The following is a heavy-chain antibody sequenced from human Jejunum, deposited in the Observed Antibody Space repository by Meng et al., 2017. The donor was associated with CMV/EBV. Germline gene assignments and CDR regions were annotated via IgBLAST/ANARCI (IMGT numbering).Heavy chain of an antibody. Sequence: CSASGFTFRDYAMHWDRQPPDKGLEWLAVISYNGNLQDYADSVKGRFTISRDNSQDELFLLMGRLRPEDTALYFCARGRGFNYGFFDYWGKGTLVTVSS. CDR2: ISYNGNLQ. D-gene: IGHD5-24*01. CDR1: GFTFRDYA. CDR3: ARGRGFNYGFFDY. J-gene: IGHJ4*02. V-gene: IGHV3-30*03.